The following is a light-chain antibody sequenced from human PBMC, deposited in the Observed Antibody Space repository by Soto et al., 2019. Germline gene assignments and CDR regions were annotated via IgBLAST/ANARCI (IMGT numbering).Light chain of an antibody. Sequence: DIQMTQSPATLSASVGDRVTITCRASQSMSSRLAWYQQKPGKAPTLLIYDASSLESGVPSRFSGSGSGTEFTLTISSLQPDDFATYYCQQYNSYPWTFGQGTKVEIK. J-gene: IGKJ1*01. CDR3: QQYNSYPWT. V-gene: IGKV1-5*01. CDR2: DAS. CDR1: QSMSSR.